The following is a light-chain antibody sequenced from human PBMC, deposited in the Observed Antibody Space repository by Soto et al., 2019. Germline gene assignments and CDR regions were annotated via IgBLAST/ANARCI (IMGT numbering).Light chain of an antibody. J-gene: IGKJ4*01. CDR3: QQYDQWPLT. CDR2: DAS. Sequence: EIVMTQSPATLSVSPGERATLSCRASQSVSSNLAWYQQKPGQAPRFLIYDASTRATGIPARFSGSGSGTQFTLTISSLQSEDFAVYCCQQYDQWPLTFGGGTKVEIK. V-gene: IGKV3-15*01. CDR1: QSVSSN.